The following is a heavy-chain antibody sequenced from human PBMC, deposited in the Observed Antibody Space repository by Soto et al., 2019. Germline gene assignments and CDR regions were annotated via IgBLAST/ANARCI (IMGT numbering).Heavy chain of an antibody. D-gene: IGHD3-3*01. V-gene: IGHV3-30*18. CDR1: GFTFSSYG. J-gene: IGHJ6*02. CDR2: ISYDGSNK. CDR3: AKEYYDFWSGYYWGRYYYYGMDV. Sequence: HPGGSLRLSCAASGFTFSSYGMHWVRQAPGKGLEWVAVISYDGSNKYYADSVKGRFTISRDNSKNTLYLQMNSLRAEDTAVYYCAKEYYDFWSGYYWGRYYYYGMDVWGQGTTVTVSS.